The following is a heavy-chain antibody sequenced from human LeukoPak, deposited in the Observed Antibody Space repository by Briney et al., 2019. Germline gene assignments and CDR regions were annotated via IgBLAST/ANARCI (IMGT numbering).Heavy chain of an antibody. CDR2: ISDSGTI. CDR1: GFTFSNYR. Sequence: GGSLRLSCAASGFTFSNYRMNWVRQAPGKGLEWVSYISDSGTIHYSDSVKGRFTISRDNAENSLYLQMNSLRVEDTAVYYCARESDFCCHYMDVWGKGTTVTVSS. J-gene: IGHJ6*03. D-gene: IGHD3/OR15-3a*01. CDR3: ARESDFCCHYMDV. V-gene: IGHV3-48*01.